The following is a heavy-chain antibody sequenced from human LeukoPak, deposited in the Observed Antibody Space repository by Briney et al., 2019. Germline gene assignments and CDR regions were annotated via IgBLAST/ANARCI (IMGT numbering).Heavy chain of an antibody. D-gene: IGHD5-12*01. Sequence: PGGSLRLSCAASGFTLSSYSMNWVRQAPGKGLEWVSSISSSSTYIYYGDSVKGRFTISRDNAKNSLYLQMNSLRAEDTAVYYCARDRNSGYDSSFDYWGQGTLVTVSS. J-gene: IGHJ4*02. V-gene: IGHV3-21*01. CDR3: ARDRNSGYDSSFDY. CDR1: GFTLSSYS. CDR2: ISSSSTYI.